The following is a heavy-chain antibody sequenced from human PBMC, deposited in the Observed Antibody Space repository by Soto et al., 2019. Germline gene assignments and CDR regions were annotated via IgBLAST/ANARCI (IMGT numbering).Heavy chain of an antibody. V-gene: IGHV4-59*08. D-gene: IGHD2-2*01. CDR2: IYYSGST. CDR3: ARAIVVVPAASILRAYNWFDP. J-gene: IGHJ5*02. Sequence: QVQLQESGPGLVKPSETLSLTCTVSGGSISSYYWSWIRQPPGKGLEWIGYIYYSGSTNYNPSLKRRVTISVDTSKNQFSLKLSSVTAADTAVYYCARAIVVVPAASILRAYNWFDPWGQGTLVTVSS. CDR1: GGSISSYY.